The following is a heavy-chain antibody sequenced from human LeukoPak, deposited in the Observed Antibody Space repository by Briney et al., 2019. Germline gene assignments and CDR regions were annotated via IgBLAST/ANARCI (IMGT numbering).Heavy chain of an antibody. CDR3: ARDRSIVGAWFDP. V-gene: IGHV3-48*01. D-gene: IGHD1-26*01. Sequence: GGSLRLSCAASGFTFSSYSMNWVRQAPGKGLEWVSYISSSSSTIYYADSVKGRFTTSRDNAKNSLYLQMNSLRAEDTAVYYCARDRSIVGAWFDPWGQGTLVTVSS. CDR2: ISSSSSTI. CDR1: GFTFSSYS. J-gene: IGHJ5*02.